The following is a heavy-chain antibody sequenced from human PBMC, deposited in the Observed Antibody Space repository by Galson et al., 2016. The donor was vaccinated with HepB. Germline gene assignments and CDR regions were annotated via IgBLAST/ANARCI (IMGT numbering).Heavy chain of an antibody. Sequence: SLRLSCAASGFTFSNFAMSWVRQAPGKGLEWVSSISGTIGTTYYADSVKGRFTVSRDNSKNTLFLQLNNLRADDKAVYYCAKVYSQLVHNIFFDYWGQGTLVTFSS. CDR2: ISGTIGTT. D-gene: IGHD6-13*01. CDR1: GFTFSNFA. CDR3: AKVYSQLVHNIFFDY. V-gene: IGHV3-23*01. J-gene: IGHJ4*02.